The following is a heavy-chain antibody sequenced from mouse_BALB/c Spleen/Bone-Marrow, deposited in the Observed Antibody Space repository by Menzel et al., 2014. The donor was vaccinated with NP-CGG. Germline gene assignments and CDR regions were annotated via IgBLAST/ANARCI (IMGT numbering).Heavy chain of an antibody. Sequence: QVQLQQPGAELVRPGTSVKVSCKASGYAFTNYLIEWVKQRPGQGLEWIGVINPGSGGTNYNEKFKGKATLTADKSSSTAYMQLSSLTSDDSAVYFCARIYYGNYYWGQGTTPTVSS. J-gene: IGHJ2*01. D-gene: IGHD2-1*01. CDR2: INPGSGGT. V-gene: IGHV1-54*01. CDR3: ARIYYGNYY. CDR1: GYAFTNYL.